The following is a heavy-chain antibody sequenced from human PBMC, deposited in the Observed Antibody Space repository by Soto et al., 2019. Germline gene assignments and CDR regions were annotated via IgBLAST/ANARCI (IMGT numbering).Heavy chain of an antibody. CDR2: ISSKSKTI. CDR1: GFTFSSYS. Sequence: ESVGALAQPGGSLRLSCAASGFTFSSYSMNWVRQAPGKGLEWLSYISSKSKTIFYADSVKGRFTISRDNVKDPLYLQMSSLRAEDTAVYYCAREDILGARSFDYWGQGTLVTVSS. D-gene: IGHD5-12*01. CDR3: AREDILGARSFDY. J-gene: IGHJ4*02. V-gene: IGHV3-48*01.